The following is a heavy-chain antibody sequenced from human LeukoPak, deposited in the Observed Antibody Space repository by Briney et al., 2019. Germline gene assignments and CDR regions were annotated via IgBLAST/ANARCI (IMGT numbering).Heavy chain of an antibody. J-gene: IGHJ4*02. Sequence: TGGSLRLSCAASGFTFSSYWMSWVRQAPGKGLEWVAFIRYDGNVKHYADSVKGRFTISRDNSKNTLFLQMNSLRGEDTAVYYCAKGGSSSWDYFDYWGQGTPVTVSS. CDR3: AKGGSSSWDYFDY. CDR2: IRYDGNVK. CDR1: GFTFSSYW. D-gene: IGHD6-13*01. V-gene: IGHV3-30*02.